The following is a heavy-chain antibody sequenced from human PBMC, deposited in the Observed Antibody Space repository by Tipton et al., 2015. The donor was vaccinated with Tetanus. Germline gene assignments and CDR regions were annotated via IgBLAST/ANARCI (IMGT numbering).Heavy chain of an antibody. V-gene: IGHV4-61*01. J-gene: IGHJ4*02. D-gene: IGHD5-18*01. CDR3: ARGARGYTYG. Sequence: TLSLTCTVSGGSVSSGSYFWSWIRQPPGKGLQWIGYIYYSGTTNYNPSLKGRVTISVDTSKNQFSLNLTSVTAADTAVYYCARGARGYTYGWGQGTLVTVSS. CDR1: GGSVSSGSYF. CDR2: IYYSGTT.